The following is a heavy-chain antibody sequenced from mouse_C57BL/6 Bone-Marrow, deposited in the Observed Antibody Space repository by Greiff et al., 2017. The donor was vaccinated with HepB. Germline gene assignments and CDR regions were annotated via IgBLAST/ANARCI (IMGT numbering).Heavy chain of an antibody. CDR2: ISDGGSYT. J-gene: IGHJ3*01. D-gene: IGHD2-4*01. CDR1: GFTFSSYA. CDR3: AREGDYDYDVGGFAY. V-gene: IGHV5-4*01. Sequence: EVQRVESGGGLVKPGGSLKLSCAASGFTFSSYAMSWVRQTPEKRLEWVATISDGGSYTYYPDNVKGRFTISRDNAKNNLYLQMSHLKSEDTAMYYCAREGDYDYDVGGFAYWGQGTLVTVSA.